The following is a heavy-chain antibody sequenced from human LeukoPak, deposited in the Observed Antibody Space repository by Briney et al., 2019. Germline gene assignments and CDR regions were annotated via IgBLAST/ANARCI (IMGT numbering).Heavy chain of an antibody. J-gene: IGHJ4*02. Sequence: GGSLRLSCAASGFTFSSYSMNWVRQAPGKGLEWVSSISSSSSYIYYADSVKGRLTISRDNSKNTLFLQMNSLRDEDTAVYYCAKDARRTSGWYFFDYWGQGTLVTVSS. D-gene: IGHD6-19*01. V-gene: IGHV3-21*04. CDR2: ISSSSSYI. CDR3: AKDARRTSGWYFFDY. CDR1: GFTFSSYS.